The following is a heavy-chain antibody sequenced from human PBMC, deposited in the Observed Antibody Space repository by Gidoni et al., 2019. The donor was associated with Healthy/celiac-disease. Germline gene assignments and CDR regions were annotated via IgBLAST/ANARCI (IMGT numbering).Heavy chain of an antibody. V-gene: IGHV4-4*02. J-gene: IGHJ6*02. CDR1: GGSISSSNW. CDR2: IYHSGST. D-gene: IGHD2-15*01. CDR3: ARARIVVVVAAIYYYGMDV. Sequence: QVQLQESGPGLVKPSGTLSLICAVSGGSISSSNWWSWDRQPPGKGLEWIGEIYHSGSTNYNPSLKSRVTISVDKSKNQFSLKLSSVTAADTAVYYCARARIVVVVAAIYYYGMDVWGQGTTVTVSS.